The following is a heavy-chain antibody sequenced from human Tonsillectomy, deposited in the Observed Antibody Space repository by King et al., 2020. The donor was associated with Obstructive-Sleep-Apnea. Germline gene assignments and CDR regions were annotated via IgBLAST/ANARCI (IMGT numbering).Heavy chain of an antibody. CDR1: GFTFYSYS. J-gene: IGHJ6*02. Sequence: VQLVESGGGLVQPGGSLRLSCAASGFTFYSYSMNWVRQAPGKGLEWVSYISSSSSDIYYADSVKGRFTISRDNAKYSLSLQMSSLRAEDTAVYYCARDISFPLVGGTYYHYGMDVWSQGTTVTVSS. V-gene: IGHV3-48*04. CDR3: ARDISFPLVGGTYYHYGMDV. D-gene: IGHD3-10*01. CDR2: ISSSSSDI.